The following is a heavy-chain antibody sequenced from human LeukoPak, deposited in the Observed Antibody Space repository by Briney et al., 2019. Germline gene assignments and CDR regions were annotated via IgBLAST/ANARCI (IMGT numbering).Heavy chain of an antibody. J-gene: IGHJ4*02. Sequence: SVKVSCRASGGTFSSYAISWVRQAPGQGLEWMGGIIPIFGTANYAQKFQGRVTITADESTSTAYMELSSLRSEDTAVYYCAAGELDIVVVPAALDYWGQRTLVTVSS. V-gene: IGHV1-69*01. CDR3: AAGELDIVVVPAALDY. CDR1: GGTFSSYA. D-gene: IGHD2-2*01. CDR2: IIPIFGTA.